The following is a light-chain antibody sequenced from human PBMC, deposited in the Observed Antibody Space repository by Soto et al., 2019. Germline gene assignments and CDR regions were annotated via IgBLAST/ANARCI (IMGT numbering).Light chain of an antibody. CDR1: QSISNW. Sequence: DIQMTQSPSTLSASVGDRVTITCRASQSISNWLAWYQQKPGKAPKLLIYDASNLGSGVPSRFSGSGSGTEFTLTINSLQPDDFATYYCQQYNYYFGPGTKVDIK. J-gene: IGKJ3*01. CDR3: QQYNYY. V-gene: IGKV1-5*01. CDR2: DAS.